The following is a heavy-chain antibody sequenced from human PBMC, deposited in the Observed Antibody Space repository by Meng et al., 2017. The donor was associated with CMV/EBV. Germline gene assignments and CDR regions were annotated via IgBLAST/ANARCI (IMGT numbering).Heavy chain of an antibody. CDR3: ARDPSGCSGGSCYPALFDY. CDR1: FTFSSYS. J-gene: IGHJ4*02. CDR2: ISSSYI. D-gene: IGHD2-15*01. V-gene: IGHV3-21*01. Sequence: FTFSSYSMNWVRQAPGKGLEWVSSISSSYIYYADSVKGRFTISRDNAKNSLYLQMNSLRAEDTAVYYCARDPSGCSGGSCYPALFDYWGQGTLVTVSS.